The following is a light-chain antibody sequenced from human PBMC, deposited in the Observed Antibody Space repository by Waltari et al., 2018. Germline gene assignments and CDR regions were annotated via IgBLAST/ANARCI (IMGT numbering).Light chain of an antibody. V-gene: IGKV1-9*01. J-gene: IGKJ4*01. Sequence: DIQLTQSPSFLSASVRDRVTITCRASQGISSYVTWFKQKPGKAPKLLIYAASTLQSGVPSRFSGSGSGTEFTLTISSLQPEDFATYYCHQVNTYPLTFGGGTKVEIK. CDR1: QGISSY. CDR3: HQVNTYPLT. CDR2: AAS.